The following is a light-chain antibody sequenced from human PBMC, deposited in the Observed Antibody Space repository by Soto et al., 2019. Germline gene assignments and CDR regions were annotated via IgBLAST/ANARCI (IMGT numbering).Light chain of an antibody. J-gene: IGLJ1*01. Sequence: QSALTQPRSVSGSPGQSVTISCTGTSSDVGGYNYVSWYQQHPGRAPKLMIYDVSKRPSGVPDRFSGSKSGNTASLTISGLQAEDEADYYCCSYAGSYVFGTGTKDT. CDR1: SSDVGGYNY. CDR3: CSYAGSYV. V-gene: IGLV2-11*01. CDR2: DVS.